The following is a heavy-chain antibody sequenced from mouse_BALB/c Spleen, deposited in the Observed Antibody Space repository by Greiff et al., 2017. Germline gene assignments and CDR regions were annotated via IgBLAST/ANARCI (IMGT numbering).Heavy chain of an antibody. J-gene: IGHJ2*01. Sequence: EVQGVESGAELVRPGALVKLSCKASGFNIKDYYMHWVKQRPEQGLEWIGWIDPENGNTIYDPKFQGKASITADTSSNTAYLQLSSLTSEDTAVYYCARDGNYYFDYWGQGTTLTVSS. CDR3: ARDGNYYFDY. CDR2: IDPENGNT. CDR1: GFNIKDYY. V-gene: IGHV14-1*02. D-gene: IGHD2-1*01.